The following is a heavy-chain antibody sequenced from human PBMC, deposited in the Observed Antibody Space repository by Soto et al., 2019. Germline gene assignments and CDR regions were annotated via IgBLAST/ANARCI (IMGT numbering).Heavy chain of an antibody. V-gene: IGHV3-33*01. Sequence: GGSLRLSCAASGFSFNTYGMNSVRQAPGRGLEWVALIWYHGVYGYYAHSVKGRFSIFRDNSRNTLYLQMNSLKAEDTAVYYCARTRRGETAIITDGLDRCRQRTQGTVSS. D-gene: IGHD5-18*01. J-gene: IGHJ5*02. CDR2: IWYHGVYG. CDR3: ARTRRGETAIITDGLDR. CDR1: GFSFNTYG.